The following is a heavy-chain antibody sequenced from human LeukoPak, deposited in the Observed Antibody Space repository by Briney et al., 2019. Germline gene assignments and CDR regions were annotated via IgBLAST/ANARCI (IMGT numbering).Heavy chain of an antibody. J-gene: IGHJ4*02. CDR1: GYTFTSYY. Sequence: ASVKVSCKASGYTFTSYYMHWVRQAPGQGLEWMGIINPSDGSTNYAQKFQGRVTMTRDRSRSTVYLELSSLRSEDTAVYYCARGQSSANYYFEYWGQGTLVTVSS. D-gene: IGHD3-22*01. CDR3: ARGQSSANYYFEY. V-gene: IGHV1-46*01. CDR2: INPSDGST.